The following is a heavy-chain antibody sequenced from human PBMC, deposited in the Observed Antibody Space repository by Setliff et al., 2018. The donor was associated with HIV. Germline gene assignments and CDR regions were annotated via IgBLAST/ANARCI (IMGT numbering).Heavy chain of an antibody. CDR1: GFTFSGYG. J-gene: IGHJ6*03. Sequence: PGGSLRLSCAASGFTFSGYGMYWVRQAPGKGLEWVAFIRYDGDNKYYADSVKGRFTISRDNSENTVSLEMNNLRLEDAGVYYCARGRRPVDVVSTIIRYYYYMGVWGKGTTVTVSS. CDR3: ARGRRPVDVVSTIIRYYYYMGV. V-gene: IGHV3-30*02. CDR2: IRYDGDNK. D-gene: IGHD5-12*01.